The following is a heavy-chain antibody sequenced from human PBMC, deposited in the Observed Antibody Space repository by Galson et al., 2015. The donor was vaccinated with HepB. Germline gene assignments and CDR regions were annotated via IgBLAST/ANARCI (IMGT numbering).Heavy chain of an antibody. CDR2: IYYNGNT. CDR1: GDSISSHY. CDR3: ARGDRGFDP. Sequence: ETLSLTCTVSGDSISSHYWSWIRQPPGEGLEYIGYIYYNGNTNYNPSLKSRVTISVDTSKNQFSLRLNSVTAADTAVYYCARGDRGFDPWGQGTLVTVSS. V-gene: IGHV4-59*11. J-gene: IGHJ5*02.